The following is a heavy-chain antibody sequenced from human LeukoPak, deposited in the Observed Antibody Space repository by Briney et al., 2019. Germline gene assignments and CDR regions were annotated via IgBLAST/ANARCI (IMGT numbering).Heavy chain of an antibody. CDR2: IRGSGGST. CDR1: GFSFSNYA. D-gene: IGHD6-19*01. V-gene: IGHV3-64*04. Sequence: GGSLRLSCSAPGFSFSNYAMHWVRQAPGRGLEWVSTIRGSGGSTYYADSVKGRFTISRDNSKNTLFLQMNSLTAEDTAVYYCARDRGIAMSGTDYWGQGTLVTVSS. J-gene: IGHJ4*02. CDR3: ARDRGIAMSGTDY.